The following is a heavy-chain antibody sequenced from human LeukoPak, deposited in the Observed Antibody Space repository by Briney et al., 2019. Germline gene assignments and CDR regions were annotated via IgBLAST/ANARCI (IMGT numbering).Heavy chain of an antibody. CDR2: ISYDGSNK. J-gene: IGHJ4*02. CDR3: AKDSNYYDSSGLDY. D-gene: IGHD3-22*01. CDR1: GFTFSSYA. Sequence: GGSLRLSCAASGFTFSSYAMHWVRQAPGKGLEWVAVISYDGSNKYYADSVKGRFTISRDNSKNTLYLQMNSLRAEDTAVYYCAKDSNYYDSSGLDYWGQGTLVTVSS. V-gene: IGHV3-30*04.